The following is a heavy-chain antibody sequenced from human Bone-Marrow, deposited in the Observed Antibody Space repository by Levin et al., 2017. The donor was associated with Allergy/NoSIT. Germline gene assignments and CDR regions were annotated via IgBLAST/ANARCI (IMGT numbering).Heavy chain of an antibody. CDR1: GFTFSNFW. Sequence: PGESLKISCAGSGFTFSNFWMTWVRQAPGKGLEWVANIKQDGSDKNYVDSLKGRFTISRDNRKNSLYLQIDRLRAEDTAVYYCARYGGWSHFDYWGQGTLVTVSS. J-gene: IGHJ4*02. CDR2: IKQDGSDK. V-gene: IGHV3-7*01. CDR3: ARYGGWSHFDY. D-gene: IGHD6-19*01.